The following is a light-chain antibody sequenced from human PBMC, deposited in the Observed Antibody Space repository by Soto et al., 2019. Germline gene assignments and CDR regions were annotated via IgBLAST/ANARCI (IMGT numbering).Light chain of an antibody. CDR1: SSDVGGYDY. CDR3: CSYAGTYTFYV. Sequence: QSALTQPRSVSGSPGQSVTISCNGTSSDVGGYDYVSWYQQHPGKAPKLMIYDVTKRPSGVPDRFSGSRSGNTASLTISGLQAEDDADYYCCSYAGTYTFYVFGTGTKLTVL. CDR2: DVT. V-gene: IGLV2-11*01. J-gene: IGLJ1*01.